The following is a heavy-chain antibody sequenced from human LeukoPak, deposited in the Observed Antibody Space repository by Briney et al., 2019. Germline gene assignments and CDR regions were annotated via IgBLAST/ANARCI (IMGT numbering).Heavy chain of an antibody. J-gene: IGHJ3*02. CDR3: ARVWTGVSFAARAFDI. Sequence: QPGRSQRLSCAASGFTFSSHAMHWVRQAPGKGLEWVAVISYDGSNKYYGDSVKGRFTISRDNAKNTLYLQMNSLRAEDTAVYYCARVWTGVSFAARAFDIWGQGTVVTVSS. V-gene: IGHV3-30*04. D-gene: IGHD6-13*01. CDR1: GFTFSSHA. CDR2: ISYDGSNK.